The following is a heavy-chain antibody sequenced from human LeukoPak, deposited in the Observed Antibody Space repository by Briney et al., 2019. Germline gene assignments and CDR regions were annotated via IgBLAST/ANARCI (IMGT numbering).Heavy chain of an antibody. CDR1: GSSLTSPTYY. Sequence: KPSETLSLTCTVSGSSLTSPTYYQWSWIRQPPGRGLELIGSLYSSGSAKFNPSLTSRVTMSLDTSQNQFSLKLSSVTAEDSAMYHCARFKSGGFYYFDSWDQGILVIVSS. J-gene: IGHJ4*02. CDR2: LYSSGSA. V-gene: IGHV4-61*01. CDR3: ARFKSGGFYYFDS. D-gene: IGHD3-3*01.